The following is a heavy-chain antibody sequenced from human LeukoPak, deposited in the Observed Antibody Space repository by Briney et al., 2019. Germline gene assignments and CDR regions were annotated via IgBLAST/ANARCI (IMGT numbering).Heavy chain of an antibody. CDR3: ATDDSGSYWGGFDY. CDR1: GYTFTGYY. Sequence: ASVTVSCTASGYTFTGYYMHWVRQAPGQGLEWMGWINPNNGGTNYAQKFQGRVTMTRDTSISTAYLELSSLTSDDTAVYYCATDDSGSYWGGFDYWGQGTLVTVSS. D-gene: IGHD1-26*01. V-gene: IGHV1-2*02. CDR2: INPNNGGT. J-gene: IGHJ4*02.